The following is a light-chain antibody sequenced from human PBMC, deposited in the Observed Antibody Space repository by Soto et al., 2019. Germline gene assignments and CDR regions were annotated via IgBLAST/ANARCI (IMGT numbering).Light chain of an antibody. J-gene: IGKJ3*01. CDR1: QSASSIY. CDR3: QQYGSSPFT. Sequence: EIVLTQSPSTVSLSPGERATLSCGASQSASSIYLAWYQQKPGLAPRLLIYDASNRAAGIPDRFNGSGSGTDFTLTISRVEPDDFAVYYCQQYGSSPFTFGPGTKVDIK. CDR2: DAS. V-gene: IGKV3D-20*01.